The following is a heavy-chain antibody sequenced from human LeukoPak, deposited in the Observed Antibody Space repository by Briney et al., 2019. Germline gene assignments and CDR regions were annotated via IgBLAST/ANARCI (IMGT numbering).Heavy chain of an antibody. Sequence: GSLRLSCAASGFTFSRNSMNWVRQAPGKGLEWVSSISSSSSYIYYADSVKGRFTISRDNAKNSLYLQMNSLRAEDTAVYYCAITGSDTSGYYSTGDAFDIWGQGTMVTVSS. CDR2: ISSSSSYI. J-gene: IGHJ3*02. CDR1: GFTFSRNS. D-gene: IGHD3-22*01. V-gene: IGHV3-21*01. CDR3: AITGSDTSGYYSTGDAFDI.